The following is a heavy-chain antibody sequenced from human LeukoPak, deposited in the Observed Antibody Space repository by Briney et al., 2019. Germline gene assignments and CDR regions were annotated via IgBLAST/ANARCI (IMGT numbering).Heavy chain of an antibody. CDR3: ARDEGVADFDY. CDR1: GFTFSSYE. CDR2: ISSSGSTI. Sequence: GGSLRLSCAASGFTFSSYEMNWVRQAPGKGLEWVSYISSSGSTIYYADSVKGRFTISRDNAKNSLYLQMNSLRAEDTAVYYCARDEGVADFDYWGQGTLVTVSS. D-gene: IGHD6-19*01. J-gene: IGHJ4*02. V-gene: IGHV3-48*03.